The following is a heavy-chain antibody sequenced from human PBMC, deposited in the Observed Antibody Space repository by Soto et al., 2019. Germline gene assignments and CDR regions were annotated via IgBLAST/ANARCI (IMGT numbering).Heavy chain of an antibody. J-gene: IGHJ6*02. V-gene: IGHV3-30*18. Sequence: GGSLRLSCAASGLTFSSYGMHWVRQAPGKGLEWVAVISYDGSNKYYADSVKGRFTISRDNSKNTLYLQMNSLRAEDTAVYYCAKDVWKYQLPYYYGMDVWGQGTTVTVSS. D-gene: IGHD2-2*01. CDR3: AKDVWKYQLPYYYGMDV. CDR2: ISYDGSNK. CDR1: GLTFSSYG.